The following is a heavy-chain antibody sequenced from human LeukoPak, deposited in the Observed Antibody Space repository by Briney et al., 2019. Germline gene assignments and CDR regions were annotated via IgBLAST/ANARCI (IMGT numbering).Heavy chain of an antibody. J-gene: IGHJ4*02. Sequence: GVSVKVPCKTSGYSFTNYYTHWVRQAPGQGLEWIGIINPSGNSTRYAQISQDRITMTRDTSTSTVYMELSSLRSEDTAVYYCARGYSSGYRIDYWGQGTLVTVSS. CDR1: GYSFTNYY. D-gene: IGHD6-19*01. V-gene: IGHV1-46*01. CDR3: ARGYSSGYRIDY. CDR2: INPSGNST.